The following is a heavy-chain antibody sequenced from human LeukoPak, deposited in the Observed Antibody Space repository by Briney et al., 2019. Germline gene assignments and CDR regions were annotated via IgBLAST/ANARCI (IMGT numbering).Heavy chain of an antibody. J-gene: IGHJ4*02. V-gene: IGHV4-30-2*01. Sequence: SETLSLTCTVSGGSISSGGYYWSWIRQPPGKGLEWIGYIYHSGSTYYNPSLKSRVTISVDRSKNQFSLKLSSVTAADTAVYYCARGYSSSSSVDYWGQGTLVTVSS. CDR3: ARGYSSSSSVDY. D-gene: IGHD6-6*01. CDR1: GGSISSGGYY. CDR2: IYHSGST.